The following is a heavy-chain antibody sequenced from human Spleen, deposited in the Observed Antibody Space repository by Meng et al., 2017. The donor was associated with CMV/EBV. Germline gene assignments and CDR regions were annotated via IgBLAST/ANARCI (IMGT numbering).Heavy chain of an antibody. CDR1: GYSCTGYW. CDR2: IYPGDSDT. Sequence: IACKGSGYSCTGYWIGWVRQMPGKGLEWMGIIYPGDSDTRYSPSFQGQVTISADKSISTAYLQWSRLKASDTAMYYCARHVGGNSDRWGQGTLVTVSS. V-gene: IGHV5-51*01. J-gene: IGHJ4*02. D-gene: IGHD4-23*01. CDR3: ARHVGGNSDR.